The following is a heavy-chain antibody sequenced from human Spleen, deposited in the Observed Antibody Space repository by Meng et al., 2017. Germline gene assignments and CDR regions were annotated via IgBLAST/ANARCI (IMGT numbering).Heavy chain of an antibody. Sequence: GESLKISCVASGFTFSSYGMHWVRQAPGKGLEWVSFISRSSSDIYYAGSVKGRFTISRDNAKNSLYLQMNSLRAEDTAVYYCARDGAYYYNNRGGYFDYWGQGTLVTVSS. J-gene: IGHJ4*02. CDR3: ARDGAYYYNNRGGYFDY. CDR2: ISRSSSDI. D-gene: IGHD3-22*01. V-gene: IGHV3-21*01. CDR1: GFTFSSYG.